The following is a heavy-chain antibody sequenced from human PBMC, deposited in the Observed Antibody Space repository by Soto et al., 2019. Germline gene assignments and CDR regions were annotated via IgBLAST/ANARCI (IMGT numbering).Heavy chain of an antibody. CDR3: ASSYSSSWGVYCYYGMDV. CDR1: GYTFTGYY. CDR2: INPNSGGT. Sequence: ASVKVSCKASGYTFTGYYMHWVRQAPGQGLEWMGWINPNSGGTNYAQKFQGWVTMTRDTSISTAYMELSRLRSDDTAVYYCASSYSSSWGVYCYYGMDVWGQGTTVTVSS. D-gene: IGHD6-6*01. V-gene: IGHV1-2*04. J-gene: IGHJ6*02.